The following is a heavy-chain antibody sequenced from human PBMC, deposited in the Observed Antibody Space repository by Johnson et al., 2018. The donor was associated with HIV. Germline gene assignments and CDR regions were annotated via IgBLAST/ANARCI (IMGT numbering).Heavy chain of an antibody. V-gene: IGHV3-33*01. J-gene: IGHJ3*02. D-gene: IGHD3-16*01. CDR1: GFTFSNYG. Sequence: QVQLVESGGGVVQPGRSLRLSCAASGFTFSNYGMHWVRQAPGRGLEWVALIWYDGRNKYYEDSVKGRFTISRDNAKNSLSLQMNSLRAEDTAVYYCVRDAFDYRDASGRFGGAGFDIWGQGTVITVSS. CDR2: IWYDGRNK. CDR3: VRDAFDYRDASGRFGGAGFDI.